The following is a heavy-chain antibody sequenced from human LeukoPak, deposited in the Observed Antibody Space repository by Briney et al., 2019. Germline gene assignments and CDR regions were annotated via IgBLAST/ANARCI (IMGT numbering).Heavy chain of an antibody. CDR2: ISYSVSA. CDR1: GGSVISGSYY. D-gene: IGHD2-15*01. Sequence: SETLSLTCTVSGGSVISGSYYWSWIRQPPGKGLDWPAYISYSVSAHYNPYHTSRVSISVDTSKHQCSLKLSSVTAADTAVYYCARGGCSGGSCYPPFAYYYYGMHVWGKGTTVTVSS. V-gene: IGHV4-61*01. CDR3: ARGGCSGGSCYPPFAYYYYGMHV. J-gene: IGHJ6*04.